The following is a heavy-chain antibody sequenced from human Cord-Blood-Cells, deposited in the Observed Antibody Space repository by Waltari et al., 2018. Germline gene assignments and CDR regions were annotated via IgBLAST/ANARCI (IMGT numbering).Heavy chain of an antibody. CDR1: GFPFSSYW. V-gene: IGHV3-7*01. CDR3: ARLGRPDAFDI. CDR2: IKQDGSEK. J-gene: IGHJ3*02. Sequence: EVQLVESGGGLVQPGGSLRLSCAASGFPFSSYWMSWVRQAPGKGLGWVANIKQDGSEKYYVDSVKGRFTISRDNAKNSLYLQMNSLRAEDTAVYYCARLGRPDAFDIWGQGTMVTVSS.